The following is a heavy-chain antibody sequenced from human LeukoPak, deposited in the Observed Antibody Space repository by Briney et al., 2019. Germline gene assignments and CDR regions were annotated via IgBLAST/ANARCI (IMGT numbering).Heavy chain of an antibody. CDR2: IYSSGST. CDR3: ANSIDFDYGDYYFDY. Sequence: SETLSLTCTISGGPMRSYHWSWIRQPAGKGLEWIGRIYSSGSTDYNPSLKSRVTMSVDTSKNQFSLKLNSVTAADTAVYYCANSIDFDYGDYYFDYWGQGALVTISS. V-gene: IGHV4-4*07. J-gene: IGHJ4*02. CDR1: GGPMRSYH. D-gene: IGHD4-17*01.